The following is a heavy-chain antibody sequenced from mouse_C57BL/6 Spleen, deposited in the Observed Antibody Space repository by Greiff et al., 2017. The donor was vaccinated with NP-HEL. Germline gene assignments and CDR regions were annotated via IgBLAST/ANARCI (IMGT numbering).Heavy chain of an antibody. J-gene: IGHJ1*03. Sequence: EVQRVESGGGLVQPGGSMKLSCVASGFTFSNYWMNWVRQSPEKGLEWVAQIRLKSDNYATHYAESVKGRFTISRDDSKSSVYLQMNNLRAEDTGIYYCTPYGSEYFDVWGTGTTVTVSS. D-gene: IGHD1-1*01. V-gene: IGHV6-3*01. CDR2: IRLKSDNYAT. CDR3: TPYGSEYFDV. CDR1: GFTFSNYW.